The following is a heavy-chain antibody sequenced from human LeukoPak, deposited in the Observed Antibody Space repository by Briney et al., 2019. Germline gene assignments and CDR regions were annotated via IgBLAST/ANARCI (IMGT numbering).Heavy chain of an antibody. V-gene: IGHV1-2*04. CDR1: GYTFTGYY. CDR2: INPNSGGT. J-gene: IGHJ6*04. D-gene: IGHD2-2*01. CDR3: ARGVGCSSTSCCEVYYYGMDV. Sequence: ASVKVSCKASGYTFTGYYMHWVRQAPGQGLEWVGWINPNSGGTNYAQTYPGWVTMTRDTSISTAYMELSRLRSDDTAVYYCARGVGCSSTSCCEVYYYGMDVWGKGTTVTVSS.